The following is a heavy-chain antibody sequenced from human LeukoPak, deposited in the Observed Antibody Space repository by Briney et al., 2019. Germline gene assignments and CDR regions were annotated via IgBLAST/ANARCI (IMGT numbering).Heavy chain of an antibody. J-gene: IGHJ4*02. V-gene: IGHV3-23*01. Sequence: GGTLRLSCAASGFTFRSYGMIWVRQAPGKGLEWVSGISGSGDRTYYEDSVKGRFTISRDNAKNSLYLQMNSLKTEDTAVYYCEIIGYNSESYFESWGQGTLVTVSS. CDR2: ISGSGDRT. CDR1: GFTFRSYG. CDR3: EIIGYNSESYFES. D-gene: IGHD6-19*01.